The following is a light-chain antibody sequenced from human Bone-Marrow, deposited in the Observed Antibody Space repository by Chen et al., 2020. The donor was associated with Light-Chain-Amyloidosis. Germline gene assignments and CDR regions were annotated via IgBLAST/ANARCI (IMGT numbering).Light chain of an antibody. V-gene: IGKV1-6*01. J-gene: IGKJ4*01. CDR1: QDIRND. Sequence: AIQMTQSPSSLSASVGDRVTISYRASQDIRNDLGWYQQKPGKAPKLLIYDAFVLHSGVPSRFSGSASGTDFTLTISSLQPEDFATYYCLQDYISPLTFGGGTKVEIQ. CDR3: LQDYISPLT. CDR2: DAF.